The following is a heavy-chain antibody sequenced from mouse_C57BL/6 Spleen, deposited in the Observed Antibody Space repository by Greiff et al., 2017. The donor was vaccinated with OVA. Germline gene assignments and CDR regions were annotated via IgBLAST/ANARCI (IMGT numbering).Heavy chain of an antibody. J-gene: IGHJ2*01. CDR2: IYPGDGDT. CDR3: ARSDYDYVFDY. Sequence: VQLQHSGPELVKPGASVKISCKASGYAFSSSWMNWVKQRPGKGLEWIGRIYPGDGDTNYNGKFKGKATLTADKSSSTAYMQLSSLTSEDSAVYFCARSDYDYVFDYWGQGTTLTVSS. CDR1: GYAFSSSW. D-gene: IGHD2-4*01. V-gene: IGHV1-82*01.